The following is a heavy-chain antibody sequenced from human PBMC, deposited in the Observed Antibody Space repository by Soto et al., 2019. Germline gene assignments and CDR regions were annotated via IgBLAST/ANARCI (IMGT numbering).Heavy chain of an antibody. CDR1: GGNIGRYY. V-gene: IGHV4-59*01. J-gene: IGHJ6*02. CDR3: ARDLWGYCGTDCYPLDV. CDR2: MYNTGST. D-gene: IGHD2-21*02. Sequence: SETLSLTCTVSGGNIGRYYWSWIRQPPGKGLEWIGYMYNTGSTVYNPSFKSRVTISVDTSKNQFSLKLNSVTAADTAVYYCARDLWGYCGTDCYPLDVWGQGTTVTVSS.